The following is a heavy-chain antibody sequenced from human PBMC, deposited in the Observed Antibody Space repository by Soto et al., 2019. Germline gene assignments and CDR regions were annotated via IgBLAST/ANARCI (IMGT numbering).Heavy chain of an antibody. J-gene: IGHJ2*01. D-gene: IGHD6-25*01. CDR3: ARGSGDHRDLHSFPTRRSSDL. V-gene: IGHV3-53*04. CDR2: IYSGGST. Sequence: PGKWLEWVSVIYSGGSTYYADSVKGRFTISRHNSKNTLYLQMNSLRAEDTAVYYCARGSGDHRDLHSFPTRRSSDL.